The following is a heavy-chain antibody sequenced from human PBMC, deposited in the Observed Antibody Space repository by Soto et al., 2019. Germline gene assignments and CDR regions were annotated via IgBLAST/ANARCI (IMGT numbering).Heavy chain of an antibody. D-gene: IGHD3-22*01. Sequence: SETLSLTCSVSGGSISSGDYYRGWIRQPPGKGLEWIGSMYYSGGTYYNPSLRSRVTISVDTSNNHFSLKLSSVTAADTAVYYCVRRSGSYDSSGYHDNWYFDLGGRGNLVTVS. CDR1: GGSISSGDYY. CDR2: MYYSGGT. J-gene: IGHJ2*01. CDR3: VRRSGSYDSSGYHDNWYFDL. V-gene: IGHV4-39*02.